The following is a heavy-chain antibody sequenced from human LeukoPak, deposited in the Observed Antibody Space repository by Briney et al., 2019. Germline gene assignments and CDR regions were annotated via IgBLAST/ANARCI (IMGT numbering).Heavy chain of an antibody. J-gene: IGHJ6*02. Sequence: PGGSLRLSCAASGFTFDDYAMHWVRHAPGKGLEWDSGISWNSGSIGYADSVKGRFTISRDNAKNSLYLQMNSLRAEDTALYYCAKDYYGSGSYSRVDVWGQGTTVTVSS. V-gene: IGHV3-9*01. CDR2: ISWNSGSI. CDR1: GFTFDDYA. D-gene: IGHD3-10*01. CDR3: AKDYYGSGSYSRVDV.